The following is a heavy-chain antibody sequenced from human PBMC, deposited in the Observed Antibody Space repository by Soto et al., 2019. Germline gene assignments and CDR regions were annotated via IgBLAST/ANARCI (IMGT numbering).Heavy chain of an antibody. CDR2: ISWNSGSI. D-gene: IGHD2-2*01. V-gene: IGHV3-9*01. J-gene: IGHJ4*02. Sequence: EVQLVESGGGLVQPGRSLRLSCAASGFTFDDYAMHWVRQAPGKGLEWVSGISWNSGSIGYADSVKGRFTISRDNAKNSLYLQMNSLRAEDTALYYFAKDMDTYCSSTSCSFDYWGQGTLVTVSS. CDR3: AKDMDTYCSSTSCSFDY. CDR1: GFTFDDYA.